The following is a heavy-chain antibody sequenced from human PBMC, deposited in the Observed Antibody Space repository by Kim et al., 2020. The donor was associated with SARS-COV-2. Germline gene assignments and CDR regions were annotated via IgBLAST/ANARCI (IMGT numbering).Heavy chain of an antibody. CDR3: ARDLWSTMIVVVNCLGY. V-gene: IGHV3-30*04. J-gene: IGHJ4*02. D-gene: IGHD3-22*01. Sequence: GGSLRLSCAASGFTFSSYAMHWVRQAPGKGLEWVAVISYDGSNKYYADSVKGRFTISRDNSKNTLYLQMNSLRAEDTAVYYCARDLWSTMIVVVNCLGYWGQGTLVNGSS. CDR2: ISYDGSNK. CDR1: GFTFSSYA.